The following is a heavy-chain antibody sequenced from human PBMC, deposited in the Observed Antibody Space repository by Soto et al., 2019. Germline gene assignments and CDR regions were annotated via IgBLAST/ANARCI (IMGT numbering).Heavy chain of an antibody. V-gene: IGHV1-3*01. Sequence: ASVKVSCKASGYTFTSYAMHWVRQAPGQRLEWMGWINAGNGNTKYSQKFQGRVTITRDTSASTAYMELSSLRSEDTAVYYSARSPRINNWFDPWGQGTLVTVSS. CDR1: GYTFTSYA. J-gene: IGHJ5*02. CDR3: ARSPRINNWFDP. CDR2: INAGNGNT.